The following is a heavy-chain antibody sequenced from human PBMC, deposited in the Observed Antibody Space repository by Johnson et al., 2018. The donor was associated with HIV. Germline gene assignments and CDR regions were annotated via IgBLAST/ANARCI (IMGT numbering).Heavy chain of an antibody. V-gene: IGHV3-33*01. CDR1: GFTFSTYG. Sequence: QVQLVESGGGVVQPGRSLRLSCAASGFTFSTYGMHWVRQAPGKGLEWVAVMWYDGSEKYYVDSVKGRFTISRDNAKNSLYLQMNSLRAEDTAVYYCARGHNSAFDIWGQGTMVTVSS. J-gene: IGHJ3*02. D-gene: IGHD2/OR15-2a*01. CDR2: MWYDGSEK. CDR3: ARGHNSAFDI.